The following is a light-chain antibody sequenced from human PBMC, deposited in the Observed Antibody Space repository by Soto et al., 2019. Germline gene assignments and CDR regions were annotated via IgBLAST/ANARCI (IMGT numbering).Light chain of an antibody. CDR2: GAS. V-gene: IGKV3-20*01. CDR1: QSFNSIY. Sequence: EILLTQSPCTLSLTPGERATLSCRASQSFNSIYLAWYQQKPGQAPRLLIYGASSRATGIPDRFSGSGSGTDFTLTISRLEPEDFAVYYCQQYGSSPITFGQGTRLEIK. CDR3: QQYGSSPIT. J-gene: IGKJ5*01.